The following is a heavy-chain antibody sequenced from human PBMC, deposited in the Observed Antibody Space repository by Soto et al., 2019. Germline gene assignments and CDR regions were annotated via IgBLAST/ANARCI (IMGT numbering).Heavy chain of an antibody. J-gene: IGHJ6*02. Sequence: ASVKVSCKASGGTFSSYAISWVRQAPGQGLEWMGGIIPIFGTANYAQKFQGRVTITEDESTSTAYMELSSLRSEDTAVYYCARDPVVRGVISHYCMDVWGLGTTVTVSS. D-gene: IGHD3-10*01. CDR2: IIPIFGTA. V-gene: IGHV1-69*13. CDR1: GGTFSSYA. CDR3: ARDPVVRGVISHYCMDV.